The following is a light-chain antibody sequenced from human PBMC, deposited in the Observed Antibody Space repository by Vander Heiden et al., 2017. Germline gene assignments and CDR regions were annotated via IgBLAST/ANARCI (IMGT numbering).Light chain of an antibody. V-gene: IGKV1-39*01. CDR1: QSIGNF. CDR3: QQSSSTSPYT. CDR2: TAS. Sequence: DIQMTQSPSSLSASVGDRVTITCRASQSIGNFLNWYQQKPGKATNLLVHTASSLQSGVPSRFSGSGSGTDFTLTISGLQPEDFATYYCQQSSSTSPYTFGQGTKLEIK. J-gene: IGKJ2*01.